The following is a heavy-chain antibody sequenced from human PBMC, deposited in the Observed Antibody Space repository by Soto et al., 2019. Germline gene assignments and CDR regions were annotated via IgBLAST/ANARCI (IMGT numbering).Heavy chain of an antibody. CDR1: GYTFTAYN. CDR2: INAGNGNT. V-gene: IGHV1-3*01. J-gene: IGHJ5*02. CDR3: ARVAPSGGSVPRFDP. Sequence: QVQLVQSGAEVKEPGASVRVSCKAFGYTFTAYNIHWLRQAPGQGLEWMGWINAGNGNTRSSRKCQGRVIITRDTSETTAYLEVDSLRSEDTAISYCARVAPSGGSVPRFDPWGQGALLTVSS. D-gene: IGHD3-10*01.